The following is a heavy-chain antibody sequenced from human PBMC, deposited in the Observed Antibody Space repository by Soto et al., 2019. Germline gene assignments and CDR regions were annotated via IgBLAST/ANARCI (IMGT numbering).Heavy chain of an antibody. V-gene: IGHV5-51*01. CDR2: IYPGDHET. D-gene: IGHD6-13*01. CDR1: GYTFSNFW. J-gene: IGHJ4*02. CDR3: ARSTRSSPYFDH. Sequence: PGESLKISCQCSGYTFSNFWVSWVRQLPGQGLEWMGIIYPGDHETRYSPSFHGKVTISAEKSINTAYLQWNSLEASDSAFYFCARSTRSSPYFDHWGQGVLVTVSS.